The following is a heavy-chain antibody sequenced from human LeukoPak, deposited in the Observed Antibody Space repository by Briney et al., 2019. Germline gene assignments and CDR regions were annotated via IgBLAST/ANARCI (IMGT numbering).Heavy chain of an antibody. J-gene: IGHJ5*02. V-gene: IGHV4-39*01. CDR2: IYYSGST. Sequence: SETLSLTCTVSGGSISSSSYYWGWIRQPPGKGLECIGSIYYSGSTYYNPSLKSRVTISVDTSKNQFSLKLSSVTAADTAVYYCARLVYSSGWYNWFDPWGQGTLVTVSS. CDR3: ARLVYSSGWYNWFDP. CDR1: GGSISSSSYY. D-gene: IGHD6-19*01.